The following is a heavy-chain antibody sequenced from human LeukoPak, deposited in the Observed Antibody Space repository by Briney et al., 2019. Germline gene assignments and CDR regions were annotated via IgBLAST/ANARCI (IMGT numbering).Heavy chain of an antibody. V-gene: IGHV3-74*01. J-gene: IGHJ4*02. D-gene: IGHD1-26*01. CDR1: GFTFSNYW. CDR3: ARIIVGATGIDY. CDR2: ISSDGNNI. Sequence: GGSLRLSCAASGFTFSNYWMHWVRQVPGKGLVWVSRISSDGNNIQYADSVKGRFTISRDNAKNTLYLQMNGLRVEDTAVYYCARIIVGATGIDYWGQGTLVTVSS.